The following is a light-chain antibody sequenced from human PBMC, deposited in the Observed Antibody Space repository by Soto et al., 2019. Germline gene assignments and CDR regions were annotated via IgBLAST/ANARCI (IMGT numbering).Light chain of an antibody. CDR3: RQSCT. Sequence: EIVMTQSPSTLSASPGERVTLSCRASQAVGYNLDWYQHKPGQAPRLLIYGASTRVTGIPTRFSGSGSGTEFTLTISGDLSEDFSNYNCRQSCTFGQGTKLEIK. J-gene: IGKJ2*02. V-gene: IGKV3-15*01. CDR2: GAS. CDR1: QAVGYN.